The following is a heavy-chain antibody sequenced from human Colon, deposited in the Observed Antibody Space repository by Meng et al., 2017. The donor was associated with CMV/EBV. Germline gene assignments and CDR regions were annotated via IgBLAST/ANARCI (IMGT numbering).Heavy chain of an antibody. CDR3: ARDGADCTTTTCFIDF. D-gene: IGHD2/OR15-2a*01. V-gene: IGHV1-18*01. CDR2: ISGNNGNT. CDR1: GYTFSNFG. J-gene: IGHJ4*02. Sequence: ASVKVSCKASGYTFSNFGISWVRQAPGQGLEWMGWISGNNGNTNFARKFRGRIAMTTDTSTTTAHMELRSLGSDDTAIYYCARDGADCTTTTCFIDFWGQGTLVTVSS.